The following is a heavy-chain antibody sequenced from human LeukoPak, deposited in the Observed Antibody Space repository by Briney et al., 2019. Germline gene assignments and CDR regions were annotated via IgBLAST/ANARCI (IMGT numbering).Heavy chain of an antibody. CDR3: ARVGLYCSGGSCYSYWFDP. Sequence: SQTLSLTCTVSGGSISSGDYYWSWVRQPPGKGLEWIGYIYYSGSTYYNPSLKSRVTISVDTSKNQFSLKLSSVTAADTAVYYCARVGLYCSGGSCYSYWFDPWGQGTLVTVSS. CDR1: GGSISSGDYY. CDR2: IYYSGST. V-gene: IGHV4-30-4*01. D-gene: IGHD2-15*01. J-gene: IGHJ5*02.